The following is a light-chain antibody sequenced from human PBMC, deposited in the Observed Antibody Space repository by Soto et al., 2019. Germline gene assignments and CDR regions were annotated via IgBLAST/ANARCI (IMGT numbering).Light chain of an antibody. V-gene: IGKV1-39*01. CDR1: QTINNY. CDR2: GAS. J-gene: IGKJ2*01. CDR3: QQVYDFPHT. Sequence: DIQMTQSPSSLSESVGDRVTITCRTSQTINNYLNWYRQKPGKVPEVLIYGASSLQRGVSSRFTGSASRTYFTLTISSLQPEDFATYYCQQVYDFPHTFGQGTKVEV.